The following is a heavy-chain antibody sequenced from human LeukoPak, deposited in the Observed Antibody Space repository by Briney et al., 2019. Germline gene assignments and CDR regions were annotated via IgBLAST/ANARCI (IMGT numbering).Heavy chain of an antibody. CDR2: IIPIFGTA. CDR3: ARGYSYGADY. CDR1: GGTFSSYA. D-gene: IGHD5-18*01. J-gene: IGHJ4*02. V-gene: IGHV1-69*05. Sequence: SVKVSCKASGGTFSSYAISWARQAPGQGLELMGRIIPIFGTANYAQKFQGRVTITTDESTSTAYMELSSLRSEDTAVYYCARGYSYGADYWGQGTLVTVSS.